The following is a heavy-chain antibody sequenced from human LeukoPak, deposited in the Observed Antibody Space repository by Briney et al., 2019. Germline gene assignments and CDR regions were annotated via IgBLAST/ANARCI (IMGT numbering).Heavy chain of an antibody. D-gene: IGHD3-10*02. CDR2: ISGSGGST. CDR1: GFTFRSYA. V-gene: IGHV3-23*01. J-gene: IGHJ4*02. CDR3: ARDPNVLGITPYYFDF. Sequence: GGSLRLSCAASGFTFRSYAMSWVREAPGKALERVSAISGSGGSTYYADSVKGRFTISRDNSKNTLYLQMNSLRAEDTAVYSCARDPNVLGITPYYFDFWGQGTLVTVSS.